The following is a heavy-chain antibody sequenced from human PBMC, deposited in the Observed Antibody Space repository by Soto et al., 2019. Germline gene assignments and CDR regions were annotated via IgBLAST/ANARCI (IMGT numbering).Heavy chain of an antibody. CDR1: GFSFSVYY. CDR2: IDRNGDFV. J-gene: IGHJ3*01. CDR3: VRERACTRDFPHNTFDL. V-gene: IGHV3-11*01. Sequence: QVQLVESGGGLVKPGGSLRLSCAASGFSFSVYYMAWVRQAPGSGLEWISSIDRNGDFVYYAGSVKGRFTISRDSAKSSLYLQMDSLRDEDTAVYYCVRERACTRDFPHNTFDLWGKGTMVTVAS.